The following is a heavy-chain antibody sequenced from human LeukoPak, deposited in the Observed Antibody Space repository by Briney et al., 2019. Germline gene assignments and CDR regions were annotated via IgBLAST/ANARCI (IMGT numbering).Heavy chain of an antibody. CDR1: GFTFSRYA. V-gene: IGHV3-23*01. CDR3: AKFVNYGSYYYYYYMDV. CDR2: ISESGDST. J-gene: IGHJ6*03. Sequence: GGSLRLSCAASGFTFSRYAMSWVRQAPGKGLEWVSSISESGDSTYYADSVKGRFTISRDNSKNTLYLQMNSLRAEDAALYYRAKFVNYGSYYYYYYMDVWGKGTTVTV. D-gene: IGHD3-10*01.